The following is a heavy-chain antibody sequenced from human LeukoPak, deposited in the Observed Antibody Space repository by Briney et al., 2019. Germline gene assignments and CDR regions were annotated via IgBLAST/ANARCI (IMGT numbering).Heavy chain of an antibody. CDR2: ISSSSSTI. J-gene: IGHJ4*02. Sequence: GGSLRLSCAASGFTFSSHNMNWVRQAPGKGLEWVSYISSSSSTIYYADSVKGRFTISRDNAKNSLYLQMNSLRAEDTAVYYCARGAYYYEDWGQGTLVTVSS. CDR3: ARGAYYYED. CDR1: GFTFSSHN. V-gene: IGHV3-48*01.